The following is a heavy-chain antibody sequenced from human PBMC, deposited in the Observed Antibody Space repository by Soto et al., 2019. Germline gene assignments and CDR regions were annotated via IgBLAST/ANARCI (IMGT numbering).Heavy chain of an antibody. CDR2: IDQGGGEK. D-gene: IGHD3-10*01. J-gene: IGHJ5*02. CDR3: ARGGNWFDP. Sequence: EVQLVESEGALVQPGGSLRLSCAASGFTFTNYWMAWVRQAPGKGLEWVAHIDQGGGEKYYVDSVKGRFTISRDNAKNSLYLQMNSLRAKDTALYYCARGGNWFDPWGQGTLVTVSS. V-gene: IGHV3-7*05. CDR1: GFTFTNYW.